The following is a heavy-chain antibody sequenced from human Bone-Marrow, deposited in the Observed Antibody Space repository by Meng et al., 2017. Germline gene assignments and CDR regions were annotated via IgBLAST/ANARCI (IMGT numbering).Heavy chain of an antibody. Sequence: SETLSLTCAVYGGSFSGYYWSWIRQPPGKGREWVGEINHSGSTNYNPSLKSRVTISVDTSKTQFSLKLSSVTAADTAVYYCARRVCSSTSCYGGYFDYWGQGTLVTVSS. CDR1: GGSFSGYY. V-gene: IGHV4-34*01. CDR3: ARRVCSSTSCYGGYFDY. J-gene: IGHJ4*02. D-gene: IGHD2-2*01. CDR2: INHSGST.